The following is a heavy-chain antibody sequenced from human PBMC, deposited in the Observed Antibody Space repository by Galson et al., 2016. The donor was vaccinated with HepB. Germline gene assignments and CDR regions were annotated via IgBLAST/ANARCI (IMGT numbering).Heavy chain of an antibody. J-gene: IGHJ4*02. CDR2: ISPNNDNT. Sequence: SVKVSCKASGYTFPNYGISWVRQAPGQGLEWMGWISPNNDNTNYAQKLQGRVTITTDTFTSTAYMELRSLRSDDTAVYYCARGIIATMSYRDSGGYYFDYWGQGTLVTVSS. CDR1: GYTFPNYG. D-gene: IGHD3-22*01. V-gene: IGHV1-18*04. CDR3: ARGIIATMSYRDSGGYYFDY.